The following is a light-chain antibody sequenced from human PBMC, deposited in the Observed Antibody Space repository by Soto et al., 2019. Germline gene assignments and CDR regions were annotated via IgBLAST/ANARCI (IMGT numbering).Light chain of an antibody. V-gene: IGKV1-8*01. CDR2: AAS. CDR3: QQYYSYPPYT. Sequence: AIRMTQSPSSFSASTGDRVTITCRASQGISSYLAWYQQKPGKAPKLLICAASTLQSGVPSRFSGSGSGTDFTLTISCLQSEDFATYYCQQYYSYPPYTFGQGTKVDIK. CDR1: QGISSY. J-gene: IGKJ2*01.